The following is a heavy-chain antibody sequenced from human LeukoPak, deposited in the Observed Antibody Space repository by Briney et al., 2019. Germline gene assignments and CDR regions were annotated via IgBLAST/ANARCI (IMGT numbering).Heavy chain of an antibody. V-gene: IGHV3-21*01. CDR1: GFTFSRYW. CDR3: ARRGYYDYSGFDY. CDR2: IDGSSSDI. Sequence: GGSLRLSCAASGFTFSRYWMSWVRQAPGKGLEWVSSIDGSSSDIYYADSVKGRFTISRDNSKNSLYLQMKSLRAEDTALYYCARRGYYDYSGFDYWGQGTLVTVSS. D-gene: IGHD3-22*01. J-gene: IGHJ4*02.